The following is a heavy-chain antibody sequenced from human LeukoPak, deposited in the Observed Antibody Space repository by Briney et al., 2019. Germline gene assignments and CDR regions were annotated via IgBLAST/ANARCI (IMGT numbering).Heavy chain of an antibody. CDR3: ARGSYDSSGYSYYLDY. D-gene: IGHD3-22*01. CDR1: GYTFTSYD. Sequence: GASVKVSCKASGYTFTSYDINWVRQATGQGLEWMGWMNPNSGNTGYAQKFQGRVTMTRNTSISTAYMELSSLRSEDTAVYYCARGSYDSSGYSYYLDYWGQGTLVTVSS. J-gene: IGHJ4*02. CDR2: MNPNSGNT. V-gene: IGHV1-8*01.